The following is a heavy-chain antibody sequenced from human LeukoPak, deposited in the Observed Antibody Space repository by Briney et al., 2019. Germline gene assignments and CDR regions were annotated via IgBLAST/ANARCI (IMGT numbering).Heavy chain of an antibody. J-gene: IGHJ6*03. CDR1: GGTFSSYA. CDR2: INPSGGST. CDR3: ARAGAGYYYYYMDV. V-gene: IGHV1-46*01. Sequence: ASVKVSCKASGGTFSSYAISWVRQAPGQGLEWMGIINPSGGSTSYAQKFQGRVTMTRDTSTSTVYMELSSLRSEDTAVYYCARAGAGYYYYYMDVWGKGTTVTVSS. D-gene: IGHD6-13*01.